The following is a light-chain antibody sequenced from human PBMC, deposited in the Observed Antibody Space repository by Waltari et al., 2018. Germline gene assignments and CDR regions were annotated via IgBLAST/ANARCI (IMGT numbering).Light chain of an antibody. Sequence: ENVLTQSPDTLSLSPGERATLSCRASQAVSNNYLAWYQRRPGQPPRLLIHDASSRAPGVPDRFSGSGSVTDFTLTISRVDPEDSAVYYCQQYGISPPYTFGQGTKLEIK. CDR3: QQYGISPPYT. J-gene: IGKJ2*01. CDR1: QAVSNNY. V-gene: IGKV3-20*01. CDR2: DAS.